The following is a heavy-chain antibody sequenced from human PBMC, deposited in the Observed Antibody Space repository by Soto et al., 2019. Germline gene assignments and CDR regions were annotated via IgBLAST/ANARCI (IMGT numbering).Heavy chain of an antibody. CDR1: GFTFSSCS. V-gene: IGHV3-21*01. CDR2: ISSSSSYI. CDR3: ARDGSGWSRDY. D-gene: IGHD6-19*01. Sequence: EVQPVESGGGLVKPGGSLRLSCTTSGFTFSSCSMNWVRLAPGKGLEWVSSISSSSSYIYYADSVKGRFTISRDDAKNSLYLQMNSLTAEDTAIYFCARDGSGWSRDYWGQGTLVTVSS. J-gene: IGHJ4*02.